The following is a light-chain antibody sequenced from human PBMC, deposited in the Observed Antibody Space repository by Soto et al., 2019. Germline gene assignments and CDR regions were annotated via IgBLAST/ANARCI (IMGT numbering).Light chain of an antibody. CDR2: DVS. J-gene: IGLJ2*01. Sequence: QSVLTQPRSVSGSPGQSVAISCTGTSSDVGYYNYVSWYQQHPGKAPKLMIYDVSKRPSGVPDRFSGSKSGNTASLTISGLQAEDEADYYCCSYAGSYTSAFGGGTKVTVL. V-gene: IGLV2-11*01. CDR1: SSDVGYYNY. CDR3: CSYAGSYTSA.